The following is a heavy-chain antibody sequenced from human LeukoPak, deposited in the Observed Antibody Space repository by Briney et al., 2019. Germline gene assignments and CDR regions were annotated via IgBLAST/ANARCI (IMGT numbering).Heavy chain of an antibody. J-gene: IGHJ4*02. CDR3: ARDNYDYGDFDY. CDR2: INPSGGST. V-gene: IGHV1-46*01. CDR1: GYTFTSYY. D-gene: IGHD4-17*01. Sequence: ASVKVSCRASGYTFTSYYMHWVRQAPGQGLEWMGIINPSGGSTSYAQKFQGRVTMTRDTSTSTVYMELSSLRSEDTAVYYCARDNYDYGDFDYWGQGTLVTVSS.